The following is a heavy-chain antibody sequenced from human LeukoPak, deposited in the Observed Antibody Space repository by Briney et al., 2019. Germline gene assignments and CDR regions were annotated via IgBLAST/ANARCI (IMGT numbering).Heavy chain of an antibody. CDR1: GFTFSRYG. D-gene: IGHD2-15*01. CDR2: ISGSGGT. Sequence: GGSLRLSCAASGFTFSRYGMSWVRQAPGKGLERVSVISGSGGTYYADSVKGGFTISRDNSKNTLYLQMNSLRAEDTAVYYCAKEPSSSPYFSGGSCYFDYWGQGTLVTVSS. V-gene: IGHV3-23*01. J-gene: IGHJ4*02. CDR3: AKEPSSSPYFSGGSCYFDY.